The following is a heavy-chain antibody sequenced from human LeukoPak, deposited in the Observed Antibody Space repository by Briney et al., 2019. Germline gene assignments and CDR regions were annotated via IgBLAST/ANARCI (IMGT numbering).Heavy chain of an antibody. CDR3: ARASVATMTCWYFDL. CDR1: GFTFSSYS. CDR2: ISSSSSYI. V-gene: IGHV3-21*01. D-gene: IGHD5-12*01. Sequence: GGSLRLSCAASGFTFSSYSMNWVRQAPGKGLEWVSSISSSSSYIYYADSVKGRFTISRDNAKNSLYLQMNSLRAEDTAVYYCARASVATMTCWYFDLWGRGTLVTVSS. J-gene: IGHJ2*01.